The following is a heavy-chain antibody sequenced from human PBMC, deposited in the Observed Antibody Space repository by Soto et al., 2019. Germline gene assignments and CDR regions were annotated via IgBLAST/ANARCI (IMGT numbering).Heavy chain of an antibody. J-gene: IGHJ6*02. V-gene: IGHV4-34*01. CDR3: ARGYRYRYSSSQAQPNIRTYYYYGMDV. CDR2: INHSGST. D-gene: IGHD6-13*01. CDR1: GGSFSGYY. Sequence: QVQLQQWGAGLLKPSETLSLTCAVYGGSFSGYYWSWIRQPPGKGLEWIGEINHSGSTNYNPSLKSRVTISVDTSKNQCSLKLSSVTAADTAVYYCARGYRYRYSSSQAQPNIRTYYYYGMDVWGQGTTVTVSS.